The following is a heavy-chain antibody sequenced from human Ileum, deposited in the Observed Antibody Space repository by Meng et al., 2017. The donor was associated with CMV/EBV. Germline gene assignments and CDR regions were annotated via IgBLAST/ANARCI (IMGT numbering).Heavy chain of an antibody. J-gene: IGHJ5*02. CDR1: EFTFSSKG. Sequence: SEFTFSSKGMHWVRKAPGKGLEWVAVIWYDGSNKYYADSVKGGFTISRDNSKNTLYLQMNSLRAEDTAVYYCARHEGSSTSCSCFDPWGQGTLVTVSS. CDR3: ARHEGSSTSCSCFDP. D-gene: IGHD2-2*01. CDR2: IWYDGSNK. V-gene: IGHV3-33*01.